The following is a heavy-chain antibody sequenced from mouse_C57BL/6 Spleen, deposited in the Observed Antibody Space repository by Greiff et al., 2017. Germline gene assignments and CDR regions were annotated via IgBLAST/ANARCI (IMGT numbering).Heavy chain of an antibody. CDR3: ARGDYYYGSSYIFDY. CDR1: GYTFTSYW. CDR2: IDPSDSET. Sequence: QVQLQQPGAELVRPGSSVKLSCKASGYTFTSYWMHWVKQRPIQGLEWIGNIDPSDSETHYNQQFKDKATLTVDKSSSTAYMQLSSLTSEDSAVYYCARGDYYYGSSYIFDYWGQGTTLTVSS. V-gene: IGHV1-52*01. J-gene: IGHJ2*01. D-gene: IGHD1-1*01.